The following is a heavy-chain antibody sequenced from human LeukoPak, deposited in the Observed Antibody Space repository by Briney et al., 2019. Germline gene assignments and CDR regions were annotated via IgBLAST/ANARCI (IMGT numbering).Heavy chain of an antibody. CDR1: GFTFSSYG. CDR3: AKEWEGYCSSTSCPIDY. J-gene: IGHJ4*02. V-gene: IGHV3-30*02. D-gene: IGHD2-2*01. Sequence: GGSLRLSCAASGFTFSSYGMHWVRQAPGKGREGVAFIRYDGSNKYYADSVKGRFTISRDNSKNTLYLQMNSLRAEDMAVYYCAKEWEGYCSSTSCPIDYWGQGTLVTVSS. CDR2: IRYDGSNK.